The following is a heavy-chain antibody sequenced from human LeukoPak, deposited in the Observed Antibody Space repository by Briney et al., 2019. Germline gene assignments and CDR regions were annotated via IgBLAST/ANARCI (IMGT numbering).Heavy chain of an antibody. D-gene: IGHD5-24*01. Sequence: SETLSLTCTVSGGSISSGDYYWSWIRPHPGKGLEWIGYIDFSGSAYYNPSLKSRVTITVDTSKNQFSLKLRSVTSADTAVYYCARASRGGYNFGYFDPWGQGTLVTVSS. CDR2: IDFSGSA. J-gene: IGHJ5*02. CDR3: ARASRGGYNFGYFDP. CDR1: GGSISSGDYY. V-gene: IGHV4-31*03.